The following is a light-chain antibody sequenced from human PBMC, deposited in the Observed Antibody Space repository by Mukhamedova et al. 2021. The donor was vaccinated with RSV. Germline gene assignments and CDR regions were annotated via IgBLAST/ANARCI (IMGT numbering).Light chain of an antibody. CDR3: SSYTRSSTQV. V-gene: IGLV2-14*01. Sequence: SSDVGGYKSVSWYQQHPGEAPKLIISEVSNRPSGVSSRFSGSKSGNTASLTISGLQAEDEADYYCSSYTRSSTQVFGGGTKLTVL. CDR1: SSDVGGYKS. CDR2: EVS. J-gene: IGLJ2*01.